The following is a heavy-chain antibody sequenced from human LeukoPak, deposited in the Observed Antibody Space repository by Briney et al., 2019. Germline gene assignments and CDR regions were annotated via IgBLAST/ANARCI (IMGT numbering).Heavy chain of an antibody. J-gene: IGHJ4*02. CDR3: ARGLPGAVALDY. V-gene: IGHV3-66*01. D-gene: IGHD6-19*01. CDR2: IYSGGST. Sequence: GGSLRLSCTASGLIVSSKYMSWVRQAPGKGLQWVSVIYSGGSTFYADSVKGRFTISRDNSKNTLYLQMNSLRAEDTAVYYCARGLPGAVALDYWGQGTLVTVSS. CDR1: GLIVSSKY.